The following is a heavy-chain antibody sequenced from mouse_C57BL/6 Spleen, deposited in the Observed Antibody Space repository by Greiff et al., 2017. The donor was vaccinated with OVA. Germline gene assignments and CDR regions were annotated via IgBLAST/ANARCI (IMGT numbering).Heavy chain of an antibody. CDR2: IDPSDSYT. Sequence: QVQLQQPGAELVRPGTSVKLSCKASGYTFTSYWMHWVKQRPGQGLEWIGVIDPSDSYTNYNQKFKGKATLTVDTSSSTAYMQLSSLTSEDSAVYYCASPSRALFAYWGQGTLVTVSA. J-gene: IGHJ3*01. V-gene: IGHV1-59*01. CDR1: GYTFTSYW. CDR3: ASPSRALFAY.